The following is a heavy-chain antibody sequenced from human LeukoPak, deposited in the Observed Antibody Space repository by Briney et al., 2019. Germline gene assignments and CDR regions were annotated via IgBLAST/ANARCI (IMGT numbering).Heavy chain of an antibody. CDR1: GFTFSSYN. J-gene: IGHJ4*02. D-gene: IGHD6-25*01. Sequence: GGSLRLSCTASGFTFSSYNMKWVRQPPGKGLEWVSYISSSGSIIVYADSVKGRFTLSRDNAKNSLYLRMNSLTAEDTAVYYCARDFEAAGFDYWGQGTLVTVSS. CDR2: ISSSGSII. CDR3: ARDFEAAGFDY. V-gene: IGHV3-48*01.